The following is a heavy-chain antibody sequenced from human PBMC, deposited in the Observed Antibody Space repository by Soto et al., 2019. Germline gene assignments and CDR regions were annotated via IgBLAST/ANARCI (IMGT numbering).Heavy chain of an antibody. V-gene: IGHV3-30*03. CDR2: ISYDGSNK. CDR1: GFTFSSYG. Sequence: QVQLVESGGGVVQPGRSLRLSCAASGFTFSSYGMHWVRQAPGKGLEWVAVISYDGSNKYYADSVKGRFTISRDNSKNTLYLQMNSLRAEDTAVYCCATYSGSYVHWGQGTLVTVSS. J-gene: IGHJ4*02. D-gene: IGHD1-26*01. CDR3: ATYSGSYVH.